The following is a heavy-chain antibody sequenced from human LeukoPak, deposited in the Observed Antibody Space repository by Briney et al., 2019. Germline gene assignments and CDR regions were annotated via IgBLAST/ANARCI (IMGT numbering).Heavy chain of an antibody. V-gene: IGHV4-59*12. CDR1: GGSISNYY. CDR2: IYDTGST. Sequence: SETLSLTCTVSGGSISNYYWSWIRQPPGKGLEWIGYIYDTGSTTYNPSLKSRVTISVDTSKNQFSLKLSSVTAADTAVYYCARGRVYYYYYGMDVWGQGTTVTVSS. J-gene: IGHJ6*02. CDR3: ARGRVYYYYYGMDV.